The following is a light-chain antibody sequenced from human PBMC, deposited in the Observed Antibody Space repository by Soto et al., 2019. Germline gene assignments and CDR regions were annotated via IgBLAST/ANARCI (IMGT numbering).Light chain of an antibody. CDR3: QQYNSYS. CDR2: AAS. Sequence: IQITQSPSSLSATVGDRVTIICRATQNISNYLNWYQQKPGKAPQVLIYAASSLQSGVPSRFSGSGSGTEFTLTISSLQPDDFATYYCQQYNSYSFGQRAKVDI. CDR1: QNISNY. J-gene: IGKJ1*01. V-gene: IGKV1-39*01.